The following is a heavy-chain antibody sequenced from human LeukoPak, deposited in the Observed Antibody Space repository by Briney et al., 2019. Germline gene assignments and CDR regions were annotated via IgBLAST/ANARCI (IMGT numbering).Heavy chain of an antibody. CDR2: IYYSGST. V-gene: IGHV4-39*07. CDR1: GFTFSSYA. D-gene: IGHD6-13*01. J-gene: IGHJ5*02. CDR3: ARVGGIAAA. Sequence: GSLRLSCAASGFTFSSYAMSWVRQPPGKGLEWIGSIYYSGSTYYNPSLKSRVTISVDTSKNQFSLKLSSVTAADTAVYYCARVGGIAAAWGQGTLVTVSS.